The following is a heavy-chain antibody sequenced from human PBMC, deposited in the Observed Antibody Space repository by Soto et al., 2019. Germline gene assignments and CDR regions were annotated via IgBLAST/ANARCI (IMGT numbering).Heavy chain of an antibody. CDR2: IKQDGSEK. CDR1: GFIFSSYW. CDR3: ARGFNSALDI. Sequence: PGGSLRLSCAATGFIFSSYWMSWVRQAPGKGLEWVANIKQDGSEKYYVDSAKGRFTISRDNAENSLHLQMNSLRAEDTAVYYCARGFNSALDIWGQGKMVTVSS. V-gene: IGHV3-7*01. J-gene: IGHJ3*02.